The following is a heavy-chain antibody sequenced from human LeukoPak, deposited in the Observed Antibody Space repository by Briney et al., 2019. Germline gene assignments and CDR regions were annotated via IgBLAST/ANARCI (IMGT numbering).Heavy chain of an antibody. V-gene: IGHV1-69*13. CDR2: IIPIFGTA. J-gene: IGHJ4*02. CDR3: ARDNGYYGSGSYSFDY. Sequence: ASVKVSCKASGGTFSSYAIRWVRQAPGQGLEWMGGIIPIFGTANYAQKFQGRVTITADESTSTAYMELSSLRSEDTAVYYCARDNGYYGSGSYSFDYWGQGTLVTVSS. CDR1: GGTFSSYA. D-gene: IGHD3-10*01.